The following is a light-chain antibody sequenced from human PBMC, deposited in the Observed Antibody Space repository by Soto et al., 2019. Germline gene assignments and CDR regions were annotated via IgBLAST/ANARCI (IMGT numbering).Light chain of an antibody. Sequence: IQMTQSPSSLSASVGDRVTITCQASQDIKNYLIWYQQKPGKAPKLLMYDASSLGTGVSSRFSGSGSGTHFTLTISSLQPEDIATYYCQRFDSVPCTFGQGTKLEIK. V-gene: IGKV1-33*01. CDR1: QDIKNY. CDR2: DAS. CDR3: QRFDSVPCT. J-gene: IGKJ2*02.